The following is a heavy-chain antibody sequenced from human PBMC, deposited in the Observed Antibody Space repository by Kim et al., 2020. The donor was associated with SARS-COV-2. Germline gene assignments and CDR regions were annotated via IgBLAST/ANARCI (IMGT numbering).Heavy chain of an antibody. J-gene: IGHJ4*02. D-gene: IGHD5-12*01. CDR1: GYSFTSYW. CDR2: IDPSDSYT. V-gene: IGHV5-10-1*01. CDR3: ARRSRDIVATILGEFDY. Sequence: GESLKISCKGSGYSFTSYWISWVRQMPGKGLEWMGRIDPSDSYTNYSPSFQGHVTISADKSISTAYLQWSSLKASDTAMYYCARRSRDIVATILGEFDYWGQGTLVTVSS.